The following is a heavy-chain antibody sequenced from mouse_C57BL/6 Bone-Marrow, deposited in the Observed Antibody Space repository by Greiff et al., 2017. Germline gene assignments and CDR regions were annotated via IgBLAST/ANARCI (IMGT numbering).Heavy chain of an antibody. CDR1: GYSITSGYY. J-gene: IGHJ3*01. Sequence: EVKLVESGPGPVKPSQSLSLTCSVTGYSITSGYYWNWIRQFPGNKLEWMGYISYDGSNNYNPSLKNRISITRDTSKNQFFLKLNSVTTEDTATYYCARRGDGYLFAYWGQGTLVTVSA. CDR2: ISYDGSN. CDR3: ARRGDGYLFAY. V-gene: IGHV3-6*01. D-gene: IGHD2-3*01.